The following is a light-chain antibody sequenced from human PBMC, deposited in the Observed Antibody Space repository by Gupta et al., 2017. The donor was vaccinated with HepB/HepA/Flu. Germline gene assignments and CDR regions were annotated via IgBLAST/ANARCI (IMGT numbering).Light chain of an antibody. CDR2: EDS. J-gene: IGLJ3*02. CDR3: QSFDSSSRWV. Sequence: NFLLPQPPSVSESPVKTVTISCTRSSGRVDSTYVQWYQQRPGSAPTNGRYEDSRRPSGVPDRLSGAIDNSSNSASLTISGLKTEDEADYYCQSFDSSSRWVCGGGTKVTVL. CDR1: SGRVDSTY. V-gene: IGLV6-57*03.